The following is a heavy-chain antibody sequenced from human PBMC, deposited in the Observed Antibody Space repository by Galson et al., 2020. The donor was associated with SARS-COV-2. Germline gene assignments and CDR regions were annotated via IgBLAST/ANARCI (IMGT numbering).Heavy chain of an antibody. CDR1: GGSISSGGYY. Sequence: ASETLSLTCTVSGGSISSGGYYWSWIRQHPGKGLEWIGYIYYSGSTYYNPSLSSRVTISVDTSKIHFSLRLSSVTAADTAVYYCARANTITPIRGVRGYYYGLDVWGQGTTVTVSS. J-gene: IGHJ6*02. D-gene: IGHD3-10*01. CDR2: IYYSGST. CDR3: ARANTITPIRGVRGYYYGLDV. V-gene: IGHV4-31*03.